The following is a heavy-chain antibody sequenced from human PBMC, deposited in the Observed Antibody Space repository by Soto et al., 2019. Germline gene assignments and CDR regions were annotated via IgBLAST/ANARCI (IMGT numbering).Heavy chain of an antibody. J-gene: IGHJ4*02. D-gene: IGHD6-13*01. Sequence: SETLSLTCTVSGGSISSGDYYWSWIRQPPGKGLEWIGYIYYSGSTYSNPSLKSRLTISVGTSKNQFSLRLSSVTAADTAVYYCARGRRYSSSWYYFDYWGQGTLVTVSS. CDR1: GGSISSGDYY. CDR2: IYYSGST. CDR3: ARGRRYSSSWYYFDY. V-gene: IGHV4-30-4*01.